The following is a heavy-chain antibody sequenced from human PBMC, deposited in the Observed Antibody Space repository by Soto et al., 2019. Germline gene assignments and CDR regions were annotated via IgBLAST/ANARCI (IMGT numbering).Heavy chain of an antibody. CDR2: ISAYNGNT. D-gene: IGHD3-22*01. Sequence: QVQLVQSGAEVKKPGASVKVSCKASGYTFTSYGISWVRQAPGQGLEWMGWISAYNGNTNYAQKLQGRVTMTTDTSTSTAYMELRSLRSHDTAVYYCARSTYDSSGYYYGMDVWGQGTTVTVSS. V-gene: IGHV1-18*01. CDR3: ARSTYDSSGYYYGMDV. J-gene: IGHJ6*02. CDR1: GYTFTSYG.